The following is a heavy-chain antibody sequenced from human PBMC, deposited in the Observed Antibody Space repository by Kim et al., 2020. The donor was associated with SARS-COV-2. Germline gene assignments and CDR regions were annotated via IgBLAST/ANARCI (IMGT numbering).Heavy chain of an antibody. D-gene: IGHD3-22*01. Sequence: FAPRFQGRVTITTDRSTNTAYMELGNVESDDTAVYYCARTPHDSSGYSDYWGQGTLVTVSS. CDR3: ARTPHDSSGYSDY. J-gene: IGHJ4*02. V-gene: IGHV1-18*01.